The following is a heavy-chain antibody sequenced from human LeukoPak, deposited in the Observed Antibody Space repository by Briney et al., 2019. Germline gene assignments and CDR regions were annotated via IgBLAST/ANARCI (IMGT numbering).Heavy chain of an antibody. CDR3: AKGLVAAEGDYYFDY. CDR1: GFTFSSYG. J-gene: IGHJ4*02. D-gene: IGHD2-15*01. Sequence: SGGPLRLSCAASGFTFSSYGMHWVRQAPGKGLEWVAFIRYDGSNKYYADSVKGRFTISRDNSKNTLYLQMNSLRAEDTAVYYCAKGLVAAEGDYYFDYWGQGTLVTVSS. V-gene: IGHV3-30*02. CDR2: IRYDGSNK.